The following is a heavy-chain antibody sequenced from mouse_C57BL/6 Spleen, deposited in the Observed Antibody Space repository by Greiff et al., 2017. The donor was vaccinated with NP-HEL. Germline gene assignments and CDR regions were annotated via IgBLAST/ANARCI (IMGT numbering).Heavy chain of an antibody. Sequence: EVKLVESGPGLVKPSQSLSLTCSVTGYSITSGYYWNWIRQFPGNKLEWMGYISYDGSNNYNPSLKNRISITRDTSKNQFFLKLNSVTTEDTATYYCARDIYYDYDGFAYWGQGTLVTVSA. D-gene: IGHD2-4*01. J-gene: IGHJ3*01. CDR2: ISYDGSN. V-gene: IGHV3-6*01. CDR3: ARDIYYDYDGFAY. CDR1: GYSITSGYY.